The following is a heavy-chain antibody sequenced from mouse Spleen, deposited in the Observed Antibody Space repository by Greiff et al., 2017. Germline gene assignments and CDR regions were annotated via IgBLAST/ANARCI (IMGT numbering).Heavy chain of an antibody. Sequence: VKLLESGAELARPGASVKLSCKASGYTFTSYGISWVKQRTGQGLEWIGEIYPRSGNTYYNEKFKGKATLTADKSSSTAYMELRSLTSEDSAVYFCARNYGSSYGEFAYWGQGTLVTVSA. V-gene: IGHV1-81*01. D-gene: IGHD1-1*01. CDR3: ARNYGSSYGEFAY. CDR1: GYTFTSYG. J-gene: IGHJ3*01. CDR2: IYPRSGNT.